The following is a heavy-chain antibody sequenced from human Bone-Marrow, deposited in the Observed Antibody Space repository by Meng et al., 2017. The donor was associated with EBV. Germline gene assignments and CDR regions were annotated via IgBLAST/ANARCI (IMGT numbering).Heavy chain of an antibody. J-gene: IGHJ5*02. V-gene: IGHV1-24*01. D-gene: IGHD1-26*01. CDR1: GYTLSEST. CDR3: ATDPLRLVGPP. CDR2: FDPKDGET. Sequence: QVQLVQSGAEMKKPGALVKVSCKVSGYTLSESTMHWVRQAPGKGIEWMGGFDPKDGETVYAQKFQGRVTMTEDTSTDTAYMELSSLRSEDTAVYYCATDPLRLVGPPWGQGTLVTVSS.